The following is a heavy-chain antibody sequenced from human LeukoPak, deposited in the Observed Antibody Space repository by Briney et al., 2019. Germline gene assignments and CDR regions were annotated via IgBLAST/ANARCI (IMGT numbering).Heavy chain of an antibody. J-gene: IGHJ3*02. CDR3: ARLLNYYDSIGDAFDI. Sequence: SVKVSCKASGGTFSSYAISWVRQAPGQGLEWMGGIIPIFGTANYAQKFQGRVTMTRDTSTSTVYMELSSLRSEDTAVYYCARLLNYYDSIGDAFDIWGQGTMVTVSS. D-gene: IGHD3-22*01. V-gene: IGHV1-69*05. CDR1: GGTFSSYA. CDR2: IIPIFGTA.